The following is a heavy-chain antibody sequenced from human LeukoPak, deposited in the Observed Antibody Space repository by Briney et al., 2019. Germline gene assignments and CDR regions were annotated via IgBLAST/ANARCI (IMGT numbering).Heavy chain of an antibody. V-gene: IGHV4-4*07. CDR3: ARGSFYFDSRGYQYYFDY. CDR2: IYTSGST. D-gene: IGHD3-22*01. Sequence: SETLSLTCTVSGGSISSYYWSWIRQPAGKGLEWIGRIYTSGSTNYKPSLKRRVTISVDTSKNQFSLKLSSVTAADTAVYYCARGSFYFDSRGYQYYFDYWGQGTLVTVSS. J-gene: IGHJ4*02. CDR1: GGSISSYY.